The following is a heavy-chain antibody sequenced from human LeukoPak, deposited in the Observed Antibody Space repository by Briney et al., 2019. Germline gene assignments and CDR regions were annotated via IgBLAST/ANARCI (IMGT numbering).Heavy chain of an antibody. CDR3: AKGAYYYDSSQIAY. CDR1: GFTFSSYA. CDR2: ISGSGGST. J-gene: IGHJ4*02. D-gene: IGHD3-22*01. Sequence: GGSLRLSCAASGFTFSSYAMSWVRQAPGKGLEWVSAISGSGGSTYYADSVKGRFTISRDNSKNTLYLQMNNLRAEDTAVYYCAKGAYYYDSSQIAYWGQGTLVTVPS. V-gene: IGHV3-23*01.